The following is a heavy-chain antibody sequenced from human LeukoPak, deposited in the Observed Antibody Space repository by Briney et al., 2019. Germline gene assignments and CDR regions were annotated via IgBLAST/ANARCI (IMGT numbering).Heavy chain of an antibody. J-gene: IGHJ4*02. D-gene: IGHD3-22*01. CDR1: GFTFSDYW. CDR2: IRQDGNEK. V-gene: IGHV3-7*03. Sequence: GGSLRLSCAASGFTFSDYWMQWVRQAPGKGLEWVANIRQDGNEKYYVDSVKGRFTIFRDNAKNSLYLQMNGLRAEDTAVYYCAREDNYDSRAFDYWGQGTLVTVSS. CDR3: AREDNYDSRAFDY.